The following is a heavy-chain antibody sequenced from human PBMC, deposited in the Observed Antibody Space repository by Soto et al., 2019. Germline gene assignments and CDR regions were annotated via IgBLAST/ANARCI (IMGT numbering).Heavy chain of an antibody. D-gene: IGHD3-3*01. CDR3: AKDXITSFGVVIESYYGMDV. CDR2: ISGSGGST. J-gene: IGHJ6*02. CDR1: GFTFSSCA. V-gene: IGHV3-23*01. Sequence: GVSLRLSCAASGFTFSSCAMSWVRQAPGQGLEWVSAISGSGGSTYYADSVKGRFTISRDNSKNTLYLQMNSLRADDTAVYYCAKDXITSFGVVIESYYGMDVWGQGTTVTVSS.